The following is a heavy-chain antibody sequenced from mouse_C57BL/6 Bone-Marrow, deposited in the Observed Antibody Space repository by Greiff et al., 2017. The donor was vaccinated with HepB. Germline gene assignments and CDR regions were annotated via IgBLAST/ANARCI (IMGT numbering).Heavy chain of an antibody. CDR2: IDPANGNT. V-gene: IGHV14-3*01. D-gene: IGHD2-4*01. J-gene: IGHJ4*01. Sequence: VQLQQSVAELVRPGASVKLSCTASGFNIKNTYMHWVKQRPEQGLEWIGRIDPANGNTKYAPKFQGKATITADTSSNPAYLQLSSLTSEDTAIYYCARDGYYDYDGGYYYAMDYWGQGTSVTVSS. CDR1: GFNIKNTY. CDR3: ARDGYYDYDGGYYYAMDY.